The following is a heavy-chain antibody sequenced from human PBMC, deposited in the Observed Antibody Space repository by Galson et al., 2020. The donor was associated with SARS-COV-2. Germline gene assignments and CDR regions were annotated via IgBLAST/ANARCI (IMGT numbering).Heavy chain of an antibody. D-gene: IGHD1-26*01. CDR3: VRELGDVDY. J-gene: IGHJ4*02. Sequence: KIGESLKISCAASGFTFSGYYMSWIRQAPGKGLEWISYITSSGTYTKYADSVKGRFTISRDNAKNSLNLQMDSLRAEDTAVYYCVRELGDVDYWGQGALVTVSS. CDR1: GFTFSGYY. CDR2: ITSSGTYT. V-gene: IGHV3-11*06.